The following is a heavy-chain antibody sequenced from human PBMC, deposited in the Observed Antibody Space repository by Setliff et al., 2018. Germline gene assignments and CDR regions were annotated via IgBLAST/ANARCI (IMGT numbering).Heavy chain of an antibody. J-gene: IGHJ3*02. V-gene: IGHV4-39*07. CDR2: IYYSGST. CDR3: ARDYYDSSGYYLLAFDI. CDR1: GGSISSSSYY. D-gene: IGHD3-22*01. Sequence: SETLSLTCTVSGGSISSSSYYWGWIRKPPGKGLEWIGSIYYSGSTYYNPSLKSRVTISVDTSKNQFSLKLSSVTAADTAVYYCARDYYDSSGYYLLAFDIWGQGTMVTVSS.